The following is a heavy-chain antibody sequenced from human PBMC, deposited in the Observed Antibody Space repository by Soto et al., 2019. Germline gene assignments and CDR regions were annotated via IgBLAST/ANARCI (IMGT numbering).Heavy chain of an antibody. J-gene: IGHJ6*02. CDR1: GFTFSSYA. D-gene: IGHD2-15*01. V-gene: IGHV3-30-3*01. Sequence: GGSLRLSCAASGFTFSSYAMHWVRQAPGKGLEWVAVISYDGSNKYYADSVKGRFTISRDNSKNTLYLQMNSLRAEDMAVYYCARMVADSELYYYGMDVWGQGTTVTVSS. CDR2: ISYDGSNK. CDR3: ARMVADSELYYYGMDV.